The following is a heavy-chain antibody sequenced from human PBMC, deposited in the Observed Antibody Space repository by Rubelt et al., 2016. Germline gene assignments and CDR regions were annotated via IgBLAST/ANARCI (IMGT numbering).Heavy chain of an antibody. D-gene: IGHD1-7*01. CDR2: ISTVSSTT. J-gene: IGHJ3*02. CDR3: ARGRSGTPLFFDI. V-gene: IGHV3-48*04. Sequence: EVQLVESGGRLVQPGGSLRLSCAASGFTFSSYSMNWVRQAPGKGLEWISYISTVSSTTYYADSVKGRFTISRDNAKNSLYLQMNSLRAEDTSVYYWARGRSGTPLFFDIWGQGTMVTVSS. CDR1: GFTFSSYS.